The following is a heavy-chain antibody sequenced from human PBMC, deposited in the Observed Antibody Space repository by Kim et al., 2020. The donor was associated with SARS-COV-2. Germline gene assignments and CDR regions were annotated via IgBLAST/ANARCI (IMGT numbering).Heavy chain of an antibody. CDR1: GFDFRSYG. D-gene: IGHD1-1*01. CDR2: IWHDGSNT. V-gene: IGHV3-33*01. Sequence: GGSLRLSCAASGFDFRSYGMHWVRQAPGKGLEWVAVIWHDGSNTYYADSVKGRFTISRDNSKKTLDLQMNSLRVEDTAVYYCARAVSAPGTAYFDYWGQGTLVTVSS. J-gene: IGHJ4*02. CDR3: ARAVSAPGTAYFDY.